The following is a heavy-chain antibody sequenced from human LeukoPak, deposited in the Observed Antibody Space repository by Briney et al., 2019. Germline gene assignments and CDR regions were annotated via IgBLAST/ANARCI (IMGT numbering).Heavy chain of an antibody. CDR3: AKMIYTSGSPDY. J-gene: IGHJ4*02. CDR2: ISGSSSTI. V-gene: IGHV3-48*01. D-gene: IGHD3-10*01. Sequence: PGGSLRLSCAASGFTFSFSTMNWVRQAPGKGLEWVSFISGSSSTIYYADSVKGRFTISRDNAKNSLYLQMNSLRAEDTAVYYCAKMIYTSGSPDYWGQGTLVTVSS. CDR1: GFTFSFST.